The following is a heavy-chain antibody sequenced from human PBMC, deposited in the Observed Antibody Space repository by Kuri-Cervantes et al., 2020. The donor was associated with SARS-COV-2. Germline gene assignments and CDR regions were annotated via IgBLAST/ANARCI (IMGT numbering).Heavy chain of an antibody. CDR2: VYYSGST. CDR1: GDSMSSYY. CDR3: AILRGCSGGSYF. D-gene: IGHD2-15*01. Sequence: SETLSLTCTVSGDSMSSYYWSWIRQPPGKGLEWIGYVYYSGSTNYNPSLKSRVTISLHTSKNQFSLKLSSVTAADTAVYYCAILRGCSGGSYFWGQGTLVTVSS. V-gene: IGHV4-59*12. J-gene: IGHJ4*02.